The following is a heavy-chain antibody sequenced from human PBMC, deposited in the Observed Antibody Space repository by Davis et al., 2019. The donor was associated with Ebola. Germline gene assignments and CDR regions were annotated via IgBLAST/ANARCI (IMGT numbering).Heavy chain of an antibody. CDR2: ISWNSGSI. J-gene: IGHJ4*02. CDR3: AKDMSPYYDFWSGYPDFDY. D-gene: IGHD3-3*01. CDR1: GFTFSSYS. Sequence: SLKISCAASGFTFSSYSMNWVRQAPGKGLEWVSGISWNSGSIGYADSVKGRFTISRDNAKNSLDLQMNSLRAEDTALYYCAKDMSPYYDFWSGYPDFDYWGQGTLVTVSS. V-gene: IGHV3-9*01.